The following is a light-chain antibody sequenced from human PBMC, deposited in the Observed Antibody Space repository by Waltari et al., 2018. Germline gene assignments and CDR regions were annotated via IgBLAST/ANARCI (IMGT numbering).Light chain of an antibody. V-gene: IGLV2-14*01. Sequence: QSALTQPTSVSGSPGQSITISCTGTSRDVGFYNYVSWYQQYPGQVPQLLIYDVSDRPSGVSSRVSGSKSSNTASLTISGLQADDEADYYCNSYTGSSSWVFGGGTKLTVL. CDR2: DVS. CDR3: NSYTGSSSWV. J-gene: IGLJ3*02. CDR1: SRDVGFYNY.